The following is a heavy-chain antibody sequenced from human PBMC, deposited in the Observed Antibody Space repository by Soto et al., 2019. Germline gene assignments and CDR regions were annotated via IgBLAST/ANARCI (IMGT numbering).Heavy chain of an antibody. J-gene: IGHJ4*02. V-gene: IGHV4-59*01. CDR3: ASTDFDWLLSYYFDY. CDR2: IYYSGST. Sequence: SETLSLTCTVSGGSISSYYWSWIRQPPGKGLEWIGYIYYSGSTNYNPSLKSRVTISVDTSKNQFSLKLSSVTAADTAVYYCASTDFDWLLSYYFDYWGQGTLVTVS. CDR1: GGSISSYY. D-gene: IGHD3-9*01.